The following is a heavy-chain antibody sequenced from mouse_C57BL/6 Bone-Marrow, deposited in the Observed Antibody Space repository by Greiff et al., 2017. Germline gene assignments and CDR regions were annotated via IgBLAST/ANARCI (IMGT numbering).Heavy chain of an antibody. V-gene: IGHV14-4*01. D-gene: IGHD3-2*02. CDR2: IDPENGDT. J-gene: IGHJ3*01. Sequence: VQLQQSGAELVRPGASVKLSCTASGFNIKDDYMHWVKQRPEQGLEWIGWIDPENGDTEYASKFQGKATITADTSSNTAYLQLSSLTSEDTAGYYCTTFGQLRLGFAYWGQGTLVTVSA. CDR1: GFNIKDDY. CDR3: TTFGQLRLGFAY.